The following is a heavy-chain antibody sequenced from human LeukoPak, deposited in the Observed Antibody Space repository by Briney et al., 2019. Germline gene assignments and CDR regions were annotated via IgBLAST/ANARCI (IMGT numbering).Heavy chain of an antibody. Sequence: GGSLRLSYAASGFTFSNYAMSWVRQAPGKGPDWVSAISNSGTSTYYADSVKGRFSISRDNSRNTLYLQMNSLRAEDTAVYFCAKEYGTPHWGQGTLVTVSS. D-gene: IGHD4-17*01. CDR2: ISNSGTST. J-gene: IGHJ4*02. CDR3: AKEYGTPH. V-gene: IGHV3-23*01. CDR1: GFTFSNYA.